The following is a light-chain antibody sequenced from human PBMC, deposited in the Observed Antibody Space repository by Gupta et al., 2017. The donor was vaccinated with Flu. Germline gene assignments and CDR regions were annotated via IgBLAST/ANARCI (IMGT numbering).Light chain of an antibody. CDR2: DAS. Sequence: DIVLTQSPATLSLSPGERATLSCRASQSVSSYLAWYQQKPGQAPRLLIYDASNRATGIPARFSGSGSGTDFTLTISSLEPEDFAVYYCQHRSNWPITFGQGTPLDIK. J-gene: IGKJ5*01. V-gene: IGKV3-11*01. CDR1: QSVSSY. CDR3: QHRSNWPIT.